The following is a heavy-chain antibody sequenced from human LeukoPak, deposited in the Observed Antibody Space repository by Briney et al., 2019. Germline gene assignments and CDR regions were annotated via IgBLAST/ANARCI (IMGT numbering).Heavy chain of an antibody. V-gene: IGHV3-48*01. Sequence: PGGSLRLSCAASGFTFSSYSMNWVRQAPGKGLEWVSYISSSSSTIYYADSVKGRFTISRDNAKNSLYPQMNSLRAEDTAVYYCARWSSAAVPYWGQGTLVTVSS. D-gene: IGHD6-13*01. CDR3: ARWSSAAVPY. CDR2: ISSSSSTI. J-gene: IGHJ4*02. CDR1: GFTFSSYS.